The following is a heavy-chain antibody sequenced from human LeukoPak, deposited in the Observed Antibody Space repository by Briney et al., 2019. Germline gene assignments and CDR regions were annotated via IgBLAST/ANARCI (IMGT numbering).Heavy chain of an antibody. Sequence: GGSLRLSCAASGFSFSSYVMSWVRQAPGKGLEWVSSISSSSSYIYYADSVKGRFTISRDNAKNSLYLQMNSLRAEDTAVYYCARESPYYDSSGYIIGFDYWGQGTLVTVSS. D-gene: IGHD3-22*01. CDR2: ISSSSSYI. CDR1: GFSFSSYV. CDR3: ARESPYYDSSGYIIGFDY. J-gene: IGHJ4*02. V-gene: IGHV3-21*01.